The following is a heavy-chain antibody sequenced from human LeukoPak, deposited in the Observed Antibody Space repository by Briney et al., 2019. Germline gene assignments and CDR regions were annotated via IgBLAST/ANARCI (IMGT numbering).Heavy chain of an antibody. CDR3: ARDLPLDN. J-gene: IGHJ4*02. V-gene: IGHV3-66*01. CDR1: GFTVSSNY. Sequence: GGSLRLSCAASGFTVSSNYMSWVRQAPGKGLEWVSVIYSGGMTYYAGSVKGRFTISRDNSKIALYLQMNSLRAEDTAVYYCARDLPLDNWGQGTLVTVSS. CDR2: IYSGGMT.